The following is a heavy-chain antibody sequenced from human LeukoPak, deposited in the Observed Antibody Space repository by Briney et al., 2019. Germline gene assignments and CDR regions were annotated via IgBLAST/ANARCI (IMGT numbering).Heavy chain of an antibody. CDR2: ISWNSGSI. V-gene: IGHV3-9*01. CDR3: AKDMSGYSYGPFDY. Sequence: GRSLRLSCVASGFTFDDYAMHWVRQAPGKGLEWVSGISWNSGSIGYADSVKGRFTISRDNAKNSLYLQMNSLRAEDTALYYCAKDMSGYSYGPFDYWGQGTLVTVSS. CDR1: GFTFDDYA. J-gene: IGHJ4*02. D-gene: IGHD5-18*01.